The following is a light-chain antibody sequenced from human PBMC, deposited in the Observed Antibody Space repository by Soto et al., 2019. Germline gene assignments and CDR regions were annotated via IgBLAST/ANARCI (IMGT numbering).Light chain of an antibody. CDR2: GAS. V-gene: IGKV3-20*01. CDR1: QSVSSSY. CDR3: QQYGSSALT. Sequence: EIVLTQSPGTLSLSPGERATLSCRASQSVSSSYLAWYQQKPGQAPRLLIYGASSRATGTPDRFSGSGSGTDFTLTISRLEPEDFAVYYCQQYGSSALTFGGGTKVDI. J-gene: IGKJ4*01.